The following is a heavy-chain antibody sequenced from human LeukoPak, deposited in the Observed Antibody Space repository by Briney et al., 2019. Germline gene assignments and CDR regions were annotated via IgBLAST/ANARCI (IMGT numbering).Heavy chain of an antibody. CDR1: GYTFNTYY. CDR2: INPNSGGT. Sequence: ASVNVSCKPSGYTFNTYYMHWVRQAPGQGLEWIGRINPNSGGTNYARKFQGRVTMTRDTSISTGYMEVSRLRSDDTAVYYCARGDSSSSPLSYWGQGTLVSVSS. V-gene: IGHV1-2*06. CDR3: ARGDSSSSPLSY. J-gene: IGHJ4*02. D-gene: IGHD6-6*01.